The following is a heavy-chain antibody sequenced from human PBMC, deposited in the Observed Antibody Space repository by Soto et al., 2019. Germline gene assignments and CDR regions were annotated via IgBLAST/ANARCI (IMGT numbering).Heavy chain of an antibody. CDR3: ARDEVPAANWLDR. Sequence: QVQLVQSGAEVKKPGASVQVSCKASGYIFINYGITWVRQAPGQGLEWMGWISGYNGNTKYADKLQGRDTITTGTSATTAYMELRSLSSDDTAVYYCARDEVPAANWLDRWGQGTLVTVSS. CDR1: GYIFINYG. J-gene: IGHJ5*02. V-gene: IGHV1-18*01. CDR2: ISGYNGNT. D-gene: IGHD2-2*01.